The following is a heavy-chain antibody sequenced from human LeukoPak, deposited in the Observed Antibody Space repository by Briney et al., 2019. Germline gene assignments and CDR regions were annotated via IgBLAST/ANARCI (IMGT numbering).Heavy chain of an antibody. CDR1: GGSISSYY. CDR2: IYYSGST. CDR3: ARGYSSGWYAQNWFDP. Sequence: PSETLSLTCTVSGGSISSYYWSWIRQPPGKGLEWIGYIYYSGSTNYNPSLKSRVTISVDTSKNQFPLKLSSVTAADTAVYYCARGYSSGWYAQNWFDPWGQGTLVTVSS. V-gene: IGHV4-59*01. D-gene: IGHD6-19*01. J-gene: IGHJ5*02.